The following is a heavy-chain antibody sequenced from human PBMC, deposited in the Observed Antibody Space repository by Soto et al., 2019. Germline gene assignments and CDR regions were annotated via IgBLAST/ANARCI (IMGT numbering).Heavy chain of an antibody. J-gene: IGHJ4*02. D-gene: IGHD6-19*01. V-gene: IGHV3-9*01. CDR3: AKDRGLVLSFYFDY. CDR2: ISWNSGRI. Sequence: EVQLVESGGGLVQPGRSLRLSCAASGFTFDDYAMHWVRQAPGKGLEWVSGISWNSGRIGYADSVKGRFTISRENAKNSLYLQMNSLRAEDTALYYCAKDRGLVLSFYFDYWGQGTLVTVSS. CDR1: GFTFDDYA.